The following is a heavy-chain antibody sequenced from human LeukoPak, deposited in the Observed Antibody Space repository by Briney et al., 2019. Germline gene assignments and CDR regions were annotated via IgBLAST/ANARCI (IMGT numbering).Heavy chain of an antibody. CDR2: IYHSGST. J-gene: IGHJ4*02. D-gene: IGHD1-14*01. Sequence: SQTLSLTCTVSGGSISSGGYYWSWLRQPPGRGLEWIGYIYHSGSTYYNPSLKSRVTISVDRSKNQFSLKLSSVTAADMAVYYCATLGEPFDYWGQGTLVTVSS. V-gene: IGHV4-30-2*01. CDR1: GGSISSGGYY. CDR3: ATLGEPFDY.